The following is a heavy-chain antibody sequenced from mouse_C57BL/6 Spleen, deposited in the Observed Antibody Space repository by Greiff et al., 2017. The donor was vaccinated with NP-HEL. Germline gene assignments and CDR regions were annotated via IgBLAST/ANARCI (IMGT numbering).Heavy chain of an antibody. V-gene: IGHV5-17*01. CDR1: GFTFSDYG. Sequence: DVMLVESGGGLVKPGGSLKLSCAASGFTFSDYGMHWVRQAPEKGLEWVAYISSGSSTIYYADTVKGRFTISRDNAKNTLFLQMTSLRSEDTAMYYCATAGDRDYAMDYWGQGTSVTVSS. CDR2: ISSGSSTI. J-gene: IGHJ4*01. CDR3: ATAGDRDYAMDY. D-gene: IGHD3-3*01.